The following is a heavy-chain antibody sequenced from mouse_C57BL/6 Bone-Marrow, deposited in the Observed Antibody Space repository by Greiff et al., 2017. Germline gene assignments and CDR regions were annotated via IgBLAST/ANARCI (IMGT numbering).Heavy chain of an antibody. D-gene: IGHD2-5*01. CDR3: EREQGYYSNLYYFDY. J-gene: IGHJ2*01. Sequence: EVKLVESGGGLVKPGGSLKLSCAASGFTFSSYAMSWVRQTPEKRLEWVATISDGGSYTYYPDNVKGRFTISIDNAKNNRYLQMSHLQSEDTAMYDCEREQGYYSNLYYFDYWGQGTTLTVSS. CDR2: ISDGGSYT. CDR1: GFTFSSYA. V-gene: IGHV5-4*01.